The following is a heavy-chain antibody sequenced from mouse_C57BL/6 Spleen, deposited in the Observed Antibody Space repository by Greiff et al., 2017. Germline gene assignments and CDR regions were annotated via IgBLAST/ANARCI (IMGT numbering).Heavy chain of an antibody. Sequence: QVQLQQSGAELVKPGASVKLSCKASGYTFTEYTIHWVKQRPGQGLEWIGWFYPGSGSIKYNEKFKDKATLTADKSSSTVYMELSRLTSEDSAVYFCARHEGAPPANYYGRTFAYWGQGTLVTVSA. V-gene: IGHV1-62-2*01. CDR3: ARHEGAPPANYYGRTFAY. CDR2: FYPGSGSI. D-gene: IGHD1-1*01. J-gene: IGHJ3*01. CDR1: GYTFTEYT.